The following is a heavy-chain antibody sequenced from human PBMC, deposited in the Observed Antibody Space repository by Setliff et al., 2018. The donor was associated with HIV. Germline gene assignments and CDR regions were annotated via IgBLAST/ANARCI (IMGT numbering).Heavy chain of an antibody. V-gene: IGHV3-20*04. CDR1: GFTFSDYY. D-gene: IGHD4-17*01. Sequence: PGGSLRLSCAASGFTFSDYYMSWIRQAPGKGLEWVAGINWNGHVIGYADSVKGRFTISRDNAKNSLYLRMNSLRAEDTALYYCAKGQGGDYGGFDYWGQGTLVTVSS. CDR3: AKGQGGDYGGFDY. CDR2: INWNGHVI. J-gene: IGHJ4*02.